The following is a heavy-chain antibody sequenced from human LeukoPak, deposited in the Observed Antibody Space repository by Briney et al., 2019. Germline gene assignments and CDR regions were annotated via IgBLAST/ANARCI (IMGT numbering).Heavy chain of an antibody. CDR2: VYYSGST. D-gene: IGHD6-19*01. CDR1: GGSISSYY. CDR3: ARHSSSGWYGRDAFDI. V-gene: IGHV4-59*08. Sequence: SETLSLTCTVSGGSISSYYWSWIRQPPGKGLEWIGYVYYSGSTNYNPSLKSRVTISVDTSKNQFSLKLSSVTAADTAVYYCARHSSSGWYGRDAFDIWGQGTMVTVSS. J-gene: IGHJ3*02.